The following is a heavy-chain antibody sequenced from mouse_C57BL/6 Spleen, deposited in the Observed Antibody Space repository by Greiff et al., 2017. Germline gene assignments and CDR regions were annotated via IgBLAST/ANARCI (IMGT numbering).Heavy chain of an antibody. CDR3: ARRYYGSSYDYFDY. CDR1: GYTFTSYW. V-gene: IGHV1-52*01. D-gene: IGHD1-1*01. Sequence: QVQLQQPGAELVRPGSSVKLSCKASGYTFTSYWMHWVKQRPIQGLEWIGNIDPSDSETHYNQKFKDKATLTVDKSSSTAYMQRSSLTSEDSAVYYCARRYYGSSYDYFDYWGQGTTLTVSS. J-gene: IGHJ2*01. CDR2: IDPSDSET.